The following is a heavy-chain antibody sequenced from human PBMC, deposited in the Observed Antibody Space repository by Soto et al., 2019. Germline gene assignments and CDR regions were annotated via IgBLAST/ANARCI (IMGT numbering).Heavy chain of an antibody. D-gene: IGHD6-19*01. V-gene: IGHV3-48*01. J-gene: IGHJ4*02. CDR1: GFTFSSYS. Sequence: GGSLRLSCAASGFTFSSYSMNWVRQAPGKGLEWVSYISSSSSTIYYADSVKGRFTISRDNAKNSLYLQMNSLRAEDTVVYYCARDALYSSGWEGYWGQGTLVTVSS. CDR2: ISSSSSTI. CDR3: ARDALYSSGWEGY.